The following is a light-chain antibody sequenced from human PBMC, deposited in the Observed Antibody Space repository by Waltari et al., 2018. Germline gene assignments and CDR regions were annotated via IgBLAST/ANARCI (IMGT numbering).Light chain of an antibody. Sequence: SVLTQPPSVSAAPGQRVTITCSGSSSNIGKNYVSWHQQLPGTAPKLLIYDNNKRPSGIPDRFSGSKSGTSATLGITGLQTGDEADYYCGTWDSSLSAVVFGGGTKLTVL. V-gene: IGLV1-51*01. CDR3: GTWDSSLSAVV. CDR1: SSNIGKNY. CDR2: DNN. J-gene: IGLJ2*01.